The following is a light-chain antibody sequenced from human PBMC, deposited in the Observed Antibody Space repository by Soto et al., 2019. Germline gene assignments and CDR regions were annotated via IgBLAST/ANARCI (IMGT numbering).Light chain of an antibody. V-gene: IGLV1-40*01. J-gene: IGLJ2*01. CDR1: SSNIGAGYD. CDR2: NDY. Sequence: QSALTQPPSVSGAPGQRVTISCTGSSSNIGAGYDVHWYQQLPGTAPKLLIYNDYYRPSGVPDRFSGSKSGTSASLAITGLQAEDEADYYCQSYDNSLSTSVVFGGGTQLTVL. CDR3: QSYDNSLSTSVV.